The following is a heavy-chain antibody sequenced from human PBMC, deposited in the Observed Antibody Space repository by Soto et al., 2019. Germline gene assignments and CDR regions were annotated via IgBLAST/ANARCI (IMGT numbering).Heavy chain of an antibody. J-gene: IGHJ4*02. V-gene: IGHV3-53*01. D-gene: IGHD3-22*01. CDR1: GFTVSSNY. CDR2: IYSGGNT. Sequence: EVQVVESGGGLIQPGGSLRLSCAASGFTVSSNYMTWVRQAPGKGLEWVSVIYSGGNTDYADSVKGRFTISRDNAKNTLYLQMNSLRAEDTAVYYCARGGSAYSLDYWGQGTLGTVSS. CDR3: ARGGSAYSLDY.